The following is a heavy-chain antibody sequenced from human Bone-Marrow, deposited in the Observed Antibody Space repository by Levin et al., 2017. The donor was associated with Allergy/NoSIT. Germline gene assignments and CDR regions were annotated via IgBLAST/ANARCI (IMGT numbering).Heavy chain of an antibody. Sequence: HPGGSLRLSCAASGFTFSSYAMSWVRQAPGKGLEWVSAISGSGGSTYYADSVKGRFTISRDNSKNTLYLQMNSLRAEDTAVYYCAKVGGTHDFWSGYYEDQQHLDAFDIWGQGTMVTVSS. CDR3: AKVGGTHDFWSGYYEDQQHLDAFDI. V-gene: IGHV3-23*01. CDR1: GFTFSSYA. D-gene: IGHD3-3*01. CDR2: ISGSGGST. J-gene: IGHJ3*02.